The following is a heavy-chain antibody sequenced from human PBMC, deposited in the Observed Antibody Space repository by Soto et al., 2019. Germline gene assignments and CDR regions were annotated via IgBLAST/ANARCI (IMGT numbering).Heavy chain of an antibody. V-gene: IGHV4-34*01. D-gene: IGHD7-27*01. CDR1: GGSFSGYY. CDR2: INHSRNT. J-gene: IGHJ4*02. CDR3: ARGWGRIFDY. Sequence: PSETLSLTCAVYGGSFSGYYWSWIRQPPGKGLEWIGEINHSRNTNYNPSIKSRVTISIDTSKNQFSLKLSSVTSADTAVYYCARGWGRIFDYWGQGTLVTVSS.